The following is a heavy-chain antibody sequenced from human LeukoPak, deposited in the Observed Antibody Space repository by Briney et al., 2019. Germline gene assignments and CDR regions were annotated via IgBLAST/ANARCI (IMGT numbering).Heavy chain of an antibody. D-gene: IGHD6-19*01. Sequence: PSETLSLTCTVSSTSLTTYYWSWMRQPRGKGREWIGYVTDAGFATYNPSLKSRVTLSVDTSTNQFSLKVHSVTVSDTAVYYCARDRAVGGRFFDLWGQGILVSVSS. V-gene: IGHV4-59*13. CDR1: STSLTTYY. CDR3: ARDRAVGGRFFDL. CDR2: VTDAGFA. J-gene: IGHJ4*02.